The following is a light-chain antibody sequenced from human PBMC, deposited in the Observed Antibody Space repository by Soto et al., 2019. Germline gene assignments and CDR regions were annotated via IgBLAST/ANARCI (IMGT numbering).Light chain of an antibody. CDR1: QSVRRY. Sequence: IGFTQAPGTLSFSPGERATPSFKASQSVRRYLAWYQQKPGQAPRLLIYDASTRATGIPARFSGSGSETDFTLTITSLEPEDFAVYYCQQRNNWPPITFGQGTRLEIK. CDR3: QQRNNWPPIT. J-gene: IGKJ5*01. V-gene: IGKV3-11*01. CDR2: DAS.